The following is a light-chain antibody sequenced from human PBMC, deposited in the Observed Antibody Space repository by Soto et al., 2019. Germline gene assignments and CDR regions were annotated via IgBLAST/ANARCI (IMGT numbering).Light chain of an antibody. CDR3: QQGHNWPLT. Sequence: EIAMTQSPATLSVSPGERATLSCRASQSISTELAWYQQIPGQPPRLLIYSASRATGVPARFTGSGSGSEFTLTISGLQSEDFAIYYCQQGHNWPLTFGQGTRLEI. CDR1: QSISTE. J-gene: IGKJ2*01. V-gene: IGKV3-15*01. CDR2: SA.